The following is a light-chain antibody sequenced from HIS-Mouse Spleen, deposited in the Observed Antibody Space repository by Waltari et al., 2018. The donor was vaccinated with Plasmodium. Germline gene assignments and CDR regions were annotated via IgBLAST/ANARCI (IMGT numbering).Light chain of an antibody. J-gene: IGKJ1*01. CDR2: AAT. CDR3: QQSYSTWT. V-gene: IGKV1-39*01. Sequence: DIQMTQSPSSLSASVGDRVTITCRASQSISNYLKWYQQKPGKAPKFLIYAATTLQSWVPSRFSGSGSGTDFTLTISSLQPEDVATYYCQQSYSTWTFGQGTKVEIK. CDR1: QSISNY.